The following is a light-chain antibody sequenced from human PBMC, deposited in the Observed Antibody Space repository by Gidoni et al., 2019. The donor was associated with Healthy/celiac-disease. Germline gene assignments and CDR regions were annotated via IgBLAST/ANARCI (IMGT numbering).Light chain of an antibody. V-gene: IGKV1-39*01. CDR2: AAS. CDR3: QQSYSTPRS. Sequence: DIQMNKSPSSLSASVGDRVTITCRASQSLSSYLNWYQQKPGKAPKLLIYAASSLQSGVPSRFRGSGSGTDFTLTISSLQPEDFATYYCQQSYSTPRSFGQGTKLEIK. J-gene: IGKJ2*03. CDR1: QSLSSY.